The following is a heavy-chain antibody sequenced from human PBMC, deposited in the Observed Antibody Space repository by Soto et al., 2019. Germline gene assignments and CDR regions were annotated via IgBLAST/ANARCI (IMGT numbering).Heavy chain of an antibody. V-gene: IGHV4-34*01. CDR1: GGSLSNYY. Sequence: SETLSLTCAVSGGSLSNYYWSWIRQPPGKGLEWIGEIYHSGSTNYNPSLKSRVTISVDTSKNQFYLKLSSVTAADTAVYYCARDISDMMGGDAFDIWGQGTMVTVSS. J-gene: IGHJ3*02. CDR2: IYHSGST. D-gene: IGHD3-16*01. CDR3: ARDISDMMGGDAFDI.